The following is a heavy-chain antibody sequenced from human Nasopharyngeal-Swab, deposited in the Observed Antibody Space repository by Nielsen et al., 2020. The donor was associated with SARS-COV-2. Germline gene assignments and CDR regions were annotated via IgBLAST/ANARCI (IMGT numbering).Heavy chain of an antibody. D-gene: IGHD3-22*01. V-gene: IGHV3-9*01. CDR2: ISWNSGSI. J-gene: IGHJ4*02. CDR1: GFTFDDYA. CDR3: AKEWLLRSFDY. Sequence: GGSLRLSCAASGFTFDDYAMHWVRQAPGKGLEWVSGISWNSGSIGYADSVKGRFTISRDNAKNSLYLQMNSLRTEGTALYYCAKEWLLRSFDYWGQGTLVTVSS.